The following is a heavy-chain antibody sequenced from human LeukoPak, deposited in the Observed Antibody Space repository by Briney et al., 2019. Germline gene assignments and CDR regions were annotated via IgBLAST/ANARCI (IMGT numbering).Heavy chain of an antibody. CDR2: VYYSGTT. Sequence: SETLSLTCTVSGGSISSYYWSWIRQSPGKGVEWIGYVYYSGTTNYNPSLKSRVTTSVDTSKNQFSLKLSSVTAADTAVYYCARGRQLIVFDYWGQGTLVTVSS. J-gene: IGHJ4*02. D-gene: IGHD3-22*01. V-gene: IGHV4-59*12. CDR1: GGSISSYY. CDR3: ARGRQLIVFDY.